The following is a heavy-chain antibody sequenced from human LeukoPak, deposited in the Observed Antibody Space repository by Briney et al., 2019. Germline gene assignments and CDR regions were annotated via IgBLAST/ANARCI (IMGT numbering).Heavy chain of an antibody. Sequence: ASVKVSCKASGYTFISYGISWVRQAPGQGLEWMGWISAYNGNTNYAQKLQGRVTMTTDTSTSTAYMELRSLRSDDTAVYYCARDSLRYCSGGSCYYYYYGMDVWGQGTTVTVSS. V-gene: IGHV1-18*01. D-gene: IGHD2-15*01. CDR1: GYTFISYG. J-gene: IGHJ6*02. CDR3: ARDSLRYCSGGSCYYYYYGMDV. CDR2: ISAYNGNT.